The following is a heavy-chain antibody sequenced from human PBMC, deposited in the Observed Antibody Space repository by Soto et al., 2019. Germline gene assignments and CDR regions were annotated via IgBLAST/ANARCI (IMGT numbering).Heavy chain of an antibody. CDR1: GFTFGSFW. D-gene: IGHD2-8*01. CDR3: ARSIYFFDGICKYYYYYYYMDV. J-gene: IGHJ6*03. Sequence: GRSLRLSCAASGFTFGSFWMSWVRQAPGKGLEWVANIKQDGSEKYYVDSVKGRFTISRDNAKNSLYLQMNSLRAEDTAVYYCARSIYFFDGICKYYYYYYYMDVWGQGTTVTVSS. CDR2: IKQDGSEK. V-gene: IGHV3-7*01.